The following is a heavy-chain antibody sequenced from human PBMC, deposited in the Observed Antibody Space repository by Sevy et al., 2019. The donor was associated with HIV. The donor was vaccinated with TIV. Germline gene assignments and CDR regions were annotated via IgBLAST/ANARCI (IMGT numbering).Heavy chain of an antibody. V-gene: IGHV3-48*02. CDR2: ISSSSSTI. CDR3: VLNIALAGPSYYYYYMDV. CDR1: GFTFSSYS. J-gene: IGHJ6*03. Sequence: GGSLRLSCAASGFTFSSYSMNWVRQAPGKGLEWVSYISSSSSTIYYADSVKGRFTISRDNAKNSLYLQMNSLRDEDTAVYYCVLNIALAGPSYYYYYMDVWGKGTTVTVSS. D-gene: IGHD6-19*01.